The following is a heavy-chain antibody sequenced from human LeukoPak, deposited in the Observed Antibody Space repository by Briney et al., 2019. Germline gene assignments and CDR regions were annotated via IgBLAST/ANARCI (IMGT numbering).Heavy chain of an antibody. CDR2: ISVPAGSW. V-gene: IGHV3-23*01. CDR3: AKKVGLVSAPLYYFDV. CDR1: GFTLSSYA. D-gene: IGHD5/OR15-5a*01. J-gene: IGHJ4*02. Sequence: GGSLRLSCAASGFTLSSYAMSWVRQAPGNGLEWISAISVPAGSWDYADSVKGRFTISRDNSKNTLFLQMNSLRADDTAIYYCAKKVGLVSAPLYYFDVWGQGTLVTVSS.